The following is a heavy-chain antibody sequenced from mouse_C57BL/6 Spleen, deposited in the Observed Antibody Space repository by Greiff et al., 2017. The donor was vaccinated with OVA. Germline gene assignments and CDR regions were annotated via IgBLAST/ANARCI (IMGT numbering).Heavy chain of an antibody. Sequence: QVQLQQSGAELVRPGASVKMSCKASGYTFTSYTMHWVKQRPGQGLEWIGYINPSSGYTKYNQKFKDKATLTADKSSSTAYMQLSSLTSEDSAVYYCARGAYDSSDYWGQGTTLTVSS. V-gene: IGHV1-4*01. D-gene: IGHD1-1*01. CDR1: GYTFTSYT. J-gene: IGHJ2*01. CDR3: ARGAYDSSDY. CDR2: INPSSGYT.